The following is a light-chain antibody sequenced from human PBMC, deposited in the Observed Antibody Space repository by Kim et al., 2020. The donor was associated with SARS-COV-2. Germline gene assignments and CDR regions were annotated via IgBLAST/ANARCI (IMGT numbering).Light chain of an antibody. CDR2: EVT. CDR1: SSDVGSYNL. J-gene: IGLJ2*01. CDR3: CSYAGSSNLV. V-gene: IGLV2-23*02. Sequence: QSALTQPASVSGSPGQSITISCTGTSSDVGSYNLVSWYQQHPGKAPKLMIYEVTERPSGVSIRFSGSKSGNTASLTISGLQAEDEADYYCCSYAGSSNLVFGGGTQLTVL.